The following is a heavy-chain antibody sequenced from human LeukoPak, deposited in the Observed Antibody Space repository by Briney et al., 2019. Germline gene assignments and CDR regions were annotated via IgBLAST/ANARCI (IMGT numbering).Heavy chain of an antibody. CDR1: GYTFTSYD. J-gene: IGHJ4*02. V-gene: IGHV1-8*01. D-gene: IGHD2-15*01. CDR2: MNPNSGNT. Sequence: ASVKVSCKASGYTFTSYDINWVRQATGQGLEWMGWMNPNSGNTGYAQKFQGRVTMTRNTSISTAYMELSSLRSEDTVVYYCVSCSGGSCYYFDYWGQGTLVTVSS. CDR3: VSCSGGSCYYFDY.